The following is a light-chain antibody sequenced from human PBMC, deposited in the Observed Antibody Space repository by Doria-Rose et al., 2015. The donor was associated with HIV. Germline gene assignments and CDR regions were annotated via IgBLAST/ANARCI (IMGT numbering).Light chain of an antibody. Sequence: TQPPESLGMSLGERATLNCKSNQSLLYTSKNYLAWYQQKPGQPPKLLIYWASTRQSGVPARFSGSGSGTDFTLTISSLEAGDVAVYYCQQYYDTPSFGPGTTVDIK. V-gene: IGKV4-1*01. CDR3: QQYYDTPS. CDR1: QSLLYTSKNY. CDR2: WAS. J-gene: IGKJ3*01.